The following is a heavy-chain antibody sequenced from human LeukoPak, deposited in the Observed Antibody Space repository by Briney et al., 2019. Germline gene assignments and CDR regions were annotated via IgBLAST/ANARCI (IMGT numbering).Heavy chain of an antibody. D-gene: IGHD3-9*01. V-gene: IGHV3-23*01. CDR2: MSGSGGRT. CDR1: GFTFSSYA. CDR3: AKEADDWLLTPGFGAFDI. Sequence: GGSLRLSCAASGFTFSSYAMSWVGQAPGKGVEGVSGMSGSGGRTYYADSVKGRFTISRENSKNTLYLQMNSLTAEDTAVYYCAKEADDWLLTPGFGAFDIWGQGTMVTVSS. J-gene: IGHJ3*02.